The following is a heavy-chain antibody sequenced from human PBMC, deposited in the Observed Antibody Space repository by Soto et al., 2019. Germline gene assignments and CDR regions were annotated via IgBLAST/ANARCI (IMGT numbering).Heavy chain of an antibody. D-gene: IGHD1-26*01. V-gene: IGHV5-51*01. CDR2: IYPGDSDN. J-gene: IGHJ4*02. CDR3: ARLLGSKSGNYPEPY. CDR1: RYSFDSCW. Sequence: LKSSSKGSRYSFDSCWLGWGRQMPEKGLEWMGIIYPGDSDNRYSPSFRGQVTISADKSINTAYLQWGSLKASDTAMYYCARLLGSKSGNYPEPYWGQGTLVTVSS.